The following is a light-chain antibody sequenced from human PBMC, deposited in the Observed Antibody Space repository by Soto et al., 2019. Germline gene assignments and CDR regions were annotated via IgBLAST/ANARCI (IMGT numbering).Light chain of an antibody. J-gene: IGKJ4*01. CDR1: QSIDSY. CDR3: QQRSAWPLT. CDR2: DAS. V-gene: IGKV3-11*01. Sequence: EIVFTQSPATLALSPGERATVSCRASQSIDSYLGWYQQRPGQAPRLLIYDASNRATGIPARFSGSGSGTDFTLTISSLEPEDFAVYYCQQRSAWPLTFGGGTKVEIK.